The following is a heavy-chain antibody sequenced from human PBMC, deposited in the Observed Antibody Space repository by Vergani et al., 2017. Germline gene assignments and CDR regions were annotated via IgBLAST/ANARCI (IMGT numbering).Heavy chain of an antibody. CDR3: TKGSVYYHDSAGHGYGPYTGFDL. D-gene: IGHD5-12*01. V-gene: IGHV3-9*01. Sequence: EVDLVESGGGLAHPGGSLRLSCEASGITFWKFGMHWVRQGPGKGLEWVSGISWNSGAVDYADSVRGRFTISRDNAKNSLFLEMNSLRFEDTAVYFCTKGSVYYHDSAGHGYGPYTGFDLWGQGTLVTGSS. CDR2: ISWNSGAV. J-gene: IGHJ3*01. CDR1: GITFWKFG.